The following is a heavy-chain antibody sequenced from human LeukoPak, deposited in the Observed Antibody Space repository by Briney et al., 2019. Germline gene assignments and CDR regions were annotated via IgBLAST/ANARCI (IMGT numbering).Heavy chain of an antibody. Sequence: GASVTVSCKASGYTFTDYYMHWVRQAPGQGLEWMGWLNLHSGGTNYAQKFQGRVTMTRDTSINTAYMELSRLRSDDTAVYYCARGRRIVGATTPLFDYWGQGTLVTVSS. V-gene: IGHV1-2*02. CDR3: ARGRRIVGATTPLFDY. D-gene: IGHD1-26*01. CDR1: GYTFTDYY. J-gene: IGHJ4*02. CDR2: LNLHSGGT.